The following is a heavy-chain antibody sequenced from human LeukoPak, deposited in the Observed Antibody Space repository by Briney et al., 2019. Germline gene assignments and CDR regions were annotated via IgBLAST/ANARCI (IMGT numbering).Heavy chain of an antibody. Sequence: GGSLRLSCAASGFTVSSNYMSWVRQTPGKGLEWVSVIYSGGSTYYADSVKGRFTISRDNSKNTLYLQMNSLRAEDTAVYYCARDSPYYYYSMDAWGKGTTVTVSS. J-gene: IGHJ6*03. CDR1: GFTVSSNY. CDR3: ARDSPYYYYSMDA. V-gene: IGHV3-53*01. CDR2: IYSGGST.